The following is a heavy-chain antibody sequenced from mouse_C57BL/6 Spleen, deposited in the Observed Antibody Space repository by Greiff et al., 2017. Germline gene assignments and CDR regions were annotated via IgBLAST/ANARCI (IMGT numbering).Heavy chain of an antibody. V-gene: IGHV1-74*01. Sequence: VQLQQPGAELVKPGASVKVSCKASGYTFTSYWMHWVKQRPGQGLEWIGRIHPSDSDTTYNQKFQGKATLTVDKSSSTAYMQLSSLTSEDSAVYNGAYTAQATCDYAMDYWGQGTSVTVSS. CDR1: GYTFTSYW. J-gene: IGHJ4*01. CDR2: IHPSDSDT. CDR3: AYTAQATCDYAMDY. D-gene: IGHD3-2*02.